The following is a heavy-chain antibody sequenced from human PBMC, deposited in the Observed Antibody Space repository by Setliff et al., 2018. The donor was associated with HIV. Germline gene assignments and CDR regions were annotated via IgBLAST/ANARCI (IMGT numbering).Heavy chain of an antibody. CDR1: GFTFSTYW. J-gene: IGHJ6*03. CDR3: VKARVDGDYYYYYYMDV. CDR2: IKQDGSEK. Sequence: PGGSLRLSCAASGFTFSTYWMSWVRQAPGKGLEWVANIKQDGSEKNYMGSVKGRFTISRDNAKNSLYLQMNSLRAEDTAVYYCVKARVDGDYYYYYYMDVWGKGTTVTVSS. V-gene: IGHV3-7*02. D-gene: IGHD4-17*01.